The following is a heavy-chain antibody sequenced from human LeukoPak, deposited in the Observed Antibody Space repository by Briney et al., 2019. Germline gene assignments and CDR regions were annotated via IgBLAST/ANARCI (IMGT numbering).Heavy chain of an antibody. Sequence: SETLSLTCNVSGGSISTTTNSWGWAWIRQRPGKGLEWIGSIYYGGSPYYTSSLKSRVTISVDTSKNQFSLKMASLTATDTAVYYCARRPIVGSTGFYFDPWGPGTLVTVSS. D-gene: IGHD1-26*01. CDR2: IYYGGSP. V-gene: IGHV4-39*01. J-gene: IGHJ5*02. CDR1: GGSISTTTNS. CDR3: ARRPIVGSTGFYFDP.